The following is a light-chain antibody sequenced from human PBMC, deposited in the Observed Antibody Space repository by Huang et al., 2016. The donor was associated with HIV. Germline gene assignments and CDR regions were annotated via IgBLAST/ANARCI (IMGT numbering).Light chain of an antibody. Sequence: DIVMTQSPDSLAVSLGERATINCKSSQTVLDSPNNNNYLAWYQQKPGQPPKLLIYWASSGESGVPDRFSGSGSGTDFTLTISSLQAEDVAVYYCHQYYDTPYSFGQGTKLEIK. CDR3: HQYYDTPYS. CDR2: WAS. J-gene: IGKJ2*01. CDR1: QTVLDSPNNNNY. V-gene: IGKV4-1*01.